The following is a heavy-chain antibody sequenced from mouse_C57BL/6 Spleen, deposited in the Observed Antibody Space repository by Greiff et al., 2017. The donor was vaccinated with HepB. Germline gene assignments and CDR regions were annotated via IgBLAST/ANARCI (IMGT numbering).Heavy chain of an antibody. J-gene: IGHJ3*01. Sequence: VQLQQSGAELARPGASVKLSCKASGYTFTSYGISWVKQRTGQGLEWIGEIYPRSDNTYYNEKFKGKATLTADKSSSTAYMELRSLTSEDSAVYFCASPYYGSSSAWFAYWGQGTLVTVSA. V-gene: IGHV1-81*01. D-gene: IGHD1-1*01. CDR1: GYTFTSYG. CDR3: ASPYYGSSSAWFAY. CDR2: IYPRSDNT.